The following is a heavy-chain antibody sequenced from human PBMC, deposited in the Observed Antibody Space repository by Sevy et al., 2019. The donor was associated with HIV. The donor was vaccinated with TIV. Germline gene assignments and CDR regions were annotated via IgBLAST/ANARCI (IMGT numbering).Heavy chain of an antibody. Sequence: GGSLRLSCAASGFTFRTYAMNWVRQAPGKGLEWVSGISGSGGSTYYADSVNGRFTISRDNSKNTLYLQMNSLRAEDTAVYYCAKDYYDSSGYYPMDAFDIWGQGTMVTVSS. CDR3: AKDYYDSSGYYPMDAFDI. CDR1: GFTFRTYA. J-gene: IGHJ3*02. V-gene: IGHV3-23*01. CDR2: ISGSGGST. D-gene: IGHD3-22*01.